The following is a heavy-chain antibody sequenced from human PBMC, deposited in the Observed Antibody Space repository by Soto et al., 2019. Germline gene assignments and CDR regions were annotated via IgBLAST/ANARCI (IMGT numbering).Heavy chain of an antibody. D-gene: IGHD3-10*01. Sequence: ESGGGLVKPGGSLRLSCAASGFTFTTYSLTWVRQAPGKGLEWVSSISSSGTYIFYADSVKGRFTISRDNAKNSLYLQMNSLRAEDTAVYFCARDRARTTNAFDIWGQGTMVTVSS. CDR2: ISSSGTYI. J-gene: IGHJ3*02. V-gene: IGHV3-21*01. CDR3: ARDRARTTNAFDI. CDR1: GFTFTTYS.